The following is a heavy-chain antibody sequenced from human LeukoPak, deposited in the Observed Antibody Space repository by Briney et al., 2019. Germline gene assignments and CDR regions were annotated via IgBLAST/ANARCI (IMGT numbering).Heavy chain of an antibody. Sequence: PSGTLSLTCAVSGGSISSSNWWSWVRQPPGKGLEWIGEIYHSGSTNYNPSLTSRVTISVDTSKNHFSLKLSSVTAADTAVYYCARHGHYSSLDPWGQGTLVTVSS. CDR1: GGSISSSNW. J-gene: IGHJ5*02. CDR2: IYHSGST. D-gene: IGHD6-13*01. CDR3: ARHGHYSSLDP. V-gene: IGHV4-4*02.